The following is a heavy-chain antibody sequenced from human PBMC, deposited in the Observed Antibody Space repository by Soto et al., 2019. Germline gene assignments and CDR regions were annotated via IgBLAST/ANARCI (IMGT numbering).Heavy chain of an antibody. CDR3: ASAIAAAAEFDY. CDR2: IYYSGST. D-gene: IGHD6-13*01. Sequence: NPSETLSLTCTVSGGSISSYYWSWIRQPPGKGLEWIGYIYYSGSTNYNPSLKSRVTISVDTSKNQFSLKLSSVTAADTAVYYCASAIAAAAEFDYWGQGTLVTVSS. J-gene: IGHJ4*02. CDR1: GGSISSYY. V-gene: IGHV4-59*01.